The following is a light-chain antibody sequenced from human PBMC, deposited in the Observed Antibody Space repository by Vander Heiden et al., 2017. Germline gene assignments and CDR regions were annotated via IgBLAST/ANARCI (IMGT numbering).Light chain of an antibody. V-gene: IGKV4-1*01. J-gene: IGKJ5*01. CDR2: GAS. CDR3: QQYYSTLIT. Sequence: DIVMTQSPDSLAVSLGERATINCKSSQSVLYSSNNKNYLAWYQQKPGQPPKLLIYGASTRESGVPDRVSGSGSGTDFTLTISSLQAEDVAVYYCQQYYSTLITFGQGTRLEIK. CDR1: QSVLYSSNNKNY.